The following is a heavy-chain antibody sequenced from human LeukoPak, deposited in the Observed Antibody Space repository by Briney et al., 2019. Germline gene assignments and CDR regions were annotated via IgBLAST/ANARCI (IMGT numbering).Heavy chain of an antibody. CDR2: ISYDGSNK. Sequence: PGRSLRLSCAASGVTFSSYAMRWVRQAPGKGLEWVAVISYDGSNKYYADSVKGRFTISSDNSKNTLYLQMNSLRAEDTAVYYCARDHKFRYYHFWSGYYTDGMDVWGQGTTVTVS. CDR1: GVTFSSYA. V-gene: IGHV3-30-3*01. J-gene: IGHJ6*02. CDR3: ARDHKFRYYHFWSGYYTDGMDV. D-gene: IGHD3-3*01.